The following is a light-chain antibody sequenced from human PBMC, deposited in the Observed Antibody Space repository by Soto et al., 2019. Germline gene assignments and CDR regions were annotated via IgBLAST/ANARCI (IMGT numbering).Light chain of an antibody. Sequence: QAVVTQPPSVSGAPGQRVTISCTGSSSNIGAGYEVHWYQQLPGTAPKLVIYGNTNRPSGVPDRFSGSKSGTSASLAITGLQAEDEADYYCQSYDSSLSGYVFGGGTKVTVL. CDR2: GNT. CDR3: QSYDSSLSGYV. J-gene: IGLJ3*02. V-gene: IGLV1-40*01. CDR1: SSNIGAGYE.